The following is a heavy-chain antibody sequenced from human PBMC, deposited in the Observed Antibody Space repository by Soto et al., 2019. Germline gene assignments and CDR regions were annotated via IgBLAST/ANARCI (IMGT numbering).Heavy chain of an antibody. J-gene: IGHJ5*02. V-gene: IGHV1-18*04. Sequence: ASVKVSCKASGYTFIDYFIHWLGQAPGQGLEWMGWISAYNGNTNYAQKLQGRVTMTTDTSTSTAYMELRSLRSDDGAVYYCARTKYYYDSSGKAFDPWG. CDR2: ISAYNGNT. D-gene: IGHD3-22*01. CDR1: GYTFIDYF. CDR3: ARTKYYYDSSGKAFDP.